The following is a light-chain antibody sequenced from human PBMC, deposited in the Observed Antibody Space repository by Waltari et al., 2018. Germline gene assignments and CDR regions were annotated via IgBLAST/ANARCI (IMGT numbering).Light chain of an antibody. Sequence: DIVMPQSQLSLPVTPGEPASISCRSSQTLLSSNGYNYLDWYLQRPGQSPQLLIYLGSLRASGVPDRFSGSGSGTDFTLKISTVEAEDVGVYYCMQSLQSPFTFGPGTQVDIK. V-gene: IGKV2-28*01. CDR3: MQSLQSPFT. CDR2: LGS. CDR1: QTLLSSNGYNY. J-gene: IGKJ3*01.